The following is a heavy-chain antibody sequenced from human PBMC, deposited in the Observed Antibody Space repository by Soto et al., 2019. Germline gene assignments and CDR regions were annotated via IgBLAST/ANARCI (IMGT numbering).Heavy chain of an antibody. J-gene: IGHJ6*03. CDR2: INPNNGDT. CDR1: GYRFTGXY. D-gene: IGHD2-2*01. CDR3: ARAELVGYCSSTSCPTYMDV. Sequence: ASVKXSWKACGYRFTGXYXXXVRQATRQGLEWMGWINPNNGDTDYAQKFQGWVTMTRDTSINTAYMELGRLRSDDTAVYYCARAELVGYCSSTSCPTYMDVWGKGTTVTVSS. V-gene: IGHV1-2*04.